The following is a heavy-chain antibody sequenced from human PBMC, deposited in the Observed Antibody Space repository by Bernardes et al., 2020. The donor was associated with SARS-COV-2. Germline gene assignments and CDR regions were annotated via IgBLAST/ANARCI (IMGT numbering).Heavy chain of an antibody. D-gene: IGHD3-22*01. V-gene: IGHV3-30*18. CDR1: GVTFRNYG. CDR2: ISYDGRKN. CDR3: VKDRYSDSSGSDAFDI. J-gene: IGHJ3*02. Sequence: GGSLRLSCATSGVTFRNYGMHWVRQVPGKGLEWVSVISYDGRKNYYADSVKGRFTISRDNSKNTVYLQMNSLRAEDRAVYYCVKDRYSDSSGSDAFDIWGQGTMVTVSS.